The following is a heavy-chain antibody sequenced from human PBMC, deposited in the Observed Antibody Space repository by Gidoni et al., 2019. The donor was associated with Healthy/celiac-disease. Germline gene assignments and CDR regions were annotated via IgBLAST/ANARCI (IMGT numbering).Heavy chain of an antibody. CDR1: GFTFSSYA. J-gene: IGHJ5*02. D-gene: IGHD3-3*01. Sequence: EVQLLESGGGLVQPGGSLRLSWAASGFTFSSYAMSWVRQAPGKGLEWVSAISGSGGSTYYADSVKGRFTISRDNSKNTLYLQMNSLRAEDTAVYYCAKDGRFLEWLRDWFDPWGQGTLVTVSS. CDR3: AKDGRFLEWLRDWFDP. V-gene: IGHV3-23*01. CDR2: ISGSGGST.